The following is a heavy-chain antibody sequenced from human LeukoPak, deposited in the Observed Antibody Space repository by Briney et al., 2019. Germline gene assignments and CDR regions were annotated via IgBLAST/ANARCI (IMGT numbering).Heavy chain of an antibody. CDR1: GFTFSSYG. D-gene: IGHD6-13*01. J-gene: IGHJ4*02. Sequence: GGSLRLSCAASGFTFSSYGMSWVRQAPGKGLEWVSGMGDSGDSTYYADSVKGRFTISRDNSRNTLYLEMNSLRAEDSAVYYCARDNGMGSSTWYSVVGYWGQGTLVTVSS. CDR2: MGDSGDST. V-gene: IGHV3-23*01. CDR3: ARDNGMGSSTWYSVVGY.